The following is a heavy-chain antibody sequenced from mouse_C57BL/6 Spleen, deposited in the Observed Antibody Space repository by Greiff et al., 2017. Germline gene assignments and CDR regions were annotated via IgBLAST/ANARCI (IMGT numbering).Heavy chain of an antibody. D-gene: IGHD2-2*01. Sequence: EVKLMESGPGMVKPSQSLSLTCTVTGYSITSGYDWHWIRHFPGNKLEWMGYISYSGSTNYNPTLKNRISITHDTSKNHFFLKLNSVTTEDTATYDCARGGYDGYEGLYYWGQGTTLTVSA. V-gene: IGHV3-1*01. J-gene: IGHJ2*01. CDR3: ARGGYDGYEGLYY. CDR1: GYSITSGYD. CDR2: ISYSGST.